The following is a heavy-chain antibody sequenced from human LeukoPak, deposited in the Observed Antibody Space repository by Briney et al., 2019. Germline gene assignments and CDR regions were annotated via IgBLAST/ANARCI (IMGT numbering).Heavy chain of an antibody. D-gene: IGHD6-19*01. J-gene: IGHJ4*02. V-gene: IGHV3-33*01. CDR1: RFTFSSYG. Sequence: RSLRLSCAASRFTFSSYGMHWVRQAPGKGLEWVAVIWYDGSNKYYADSVKGRFTISRDNSKNTLYLQMNSLRAEDTAVYYCARDHSSGWSGGDYWGQGTLVTVSS. CDR3: ARDHSSGWSGGDY. CDR2: IWYDGSNK.